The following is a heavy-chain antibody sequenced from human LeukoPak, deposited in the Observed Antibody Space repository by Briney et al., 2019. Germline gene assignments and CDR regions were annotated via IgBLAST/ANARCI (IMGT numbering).Heavy chain of an antibody. J-gene: IGHJ4*02. CDR1: GGSISSGGYY. CDR2: IYYSGST. V-gene: IGHV4-31*03. Sequence: SQTLSLTCTVSGGSISSGGYYWSWIRQHPGKGLEWIGYIYYSGSTYYNPSLKSRVTISVDTPKNQFSLKLSSVTAADTAVYYCARVASKKGHFDYWGQGTLVTVSS. CDR3: ARVASKKGHFDY.